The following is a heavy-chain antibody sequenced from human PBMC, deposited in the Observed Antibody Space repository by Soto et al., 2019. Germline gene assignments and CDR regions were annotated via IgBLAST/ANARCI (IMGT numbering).Heavy chain of an antibody. D-gene: IGHD6-19*01. CDR1: GGSISSGDYY. Sequence: SETLSLTCTVSGGSISSGDYYWSWIRQPPGKGLEWIGYIYYSGSTYYNPSLKSRVTISVDTSKNQFSLKLSSVTAAVTAVYYCAREPPETSKSNPYSSGWYNWFDPWGQGTLVTVSS. V-gene: IGHV4-30-4*01. J-gene: IGHJ5*02. CDR2: IYYSGST. CDR3: AREPPETSKSNPYSSGWYNWFDP.